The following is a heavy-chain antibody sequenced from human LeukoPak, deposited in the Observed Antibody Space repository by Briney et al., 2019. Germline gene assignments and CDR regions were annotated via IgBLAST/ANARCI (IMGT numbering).Heavy chain of an antibody. CDR3: GIRDTSDYYVF. D-gene: IGHD3-22*01. CDR1: GFTFRTYA. J-gene: IGHJ4*02. V-gene: IGHV3-23*01. CDR2: TGSNGVT. Sequence: PGGSLRLSCTGSGFTFRTYAFSWVRQAPGKGVEWVSATGSNGVTYYAASVKGRFTISRDNSKNALYLQMNGLRADDTAVYYCGIRDTSDYYVFWGQGTLVTVSS.